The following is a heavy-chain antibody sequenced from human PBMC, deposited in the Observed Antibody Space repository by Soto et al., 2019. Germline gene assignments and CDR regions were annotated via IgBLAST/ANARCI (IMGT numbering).Heavy chain of an antibody. J-gene: IGHJ4*02. Sequence: GEALKISCKGSAYTFTSYWIGRVRQMPGKGLEWMGIIYPGGSDTRYSPSFEGQVTISADKSISTAYLQWSSLKASDTAMYYCARMEVETSMAPGEWGQGTLVTVSS. D-gene: IGHD5-18*01. CDR3: ARMEVETSMAPGE. V-gene: IGHV5-51*01. CDR1: AYTFTSYW. CDR2: IYPGGSDT.